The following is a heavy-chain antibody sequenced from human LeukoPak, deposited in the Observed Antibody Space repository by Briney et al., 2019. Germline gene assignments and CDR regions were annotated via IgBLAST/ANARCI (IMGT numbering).Heavy chain of an antibody. Sequence: LESLSLTRTVSLGSICRSIYYWGCIRHPPGKGLEWLGSTSYRRSTYYNPPLKSRVPISQDTSKNHFSLTLCPVAAPDTDVYFCGIIDSVDNRFDPWGQGTLVTVSS. CDR1: LGSICRSIYY. J-gene: IGHJ5*02. CDR3: GIIDSVDNRFDP. CDR2: TSYRRST. D-gene: IGHD5/OR15-5a*01. V-gene: IGHV4-39*02.